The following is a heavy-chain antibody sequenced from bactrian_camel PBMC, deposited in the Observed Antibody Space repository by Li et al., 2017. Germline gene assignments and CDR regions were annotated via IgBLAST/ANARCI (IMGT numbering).Heavy chain of an antibody. Sequence: HVQLVESGGGSVQAGGSLRLSCAASGYTGSPNCVAWLRQAPGNECELVSTIRSDGSRYYVDSVKGRFTISQDDDETTLHLQMDNLKAEDTAMYYCAADPRSDGYYCSLETKYYDLWGQGTQVTVS. CDR2: IRSDGSR. CDR1: GYTGSPNC. CDR3: AADPRSDGYYCSLETKYYDL. V-gene: IGHV3S53*01. D-gene: IGHD3*01. J-gene: IGHJ4*01.